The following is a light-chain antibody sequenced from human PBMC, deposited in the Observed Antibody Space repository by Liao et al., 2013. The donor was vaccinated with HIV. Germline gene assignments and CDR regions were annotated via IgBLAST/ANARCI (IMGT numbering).Light chain of an antibody. CDR2: QDT. Sequence: SYVLTQPPSVSVAPGETARITCGGFNIGDRSVHWYQQKPGQSPVLVIHQDTKRPSGIPERFSGSNSGNTATLTISGTQAMDEADYYCQAWDSSTAVFGRGTKLTVL. CDR1: NIGDRS. J-gene: IGLJ2*01. CDR3: QAWDSSTAV. V-gene: IGLV3-1*01.